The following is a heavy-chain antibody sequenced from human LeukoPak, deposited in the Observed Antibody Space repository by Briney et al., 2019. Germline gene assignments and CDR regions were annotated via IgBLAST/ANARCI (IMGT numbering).Heavy chain of an antibody. J-gene: IGHJ4*02. CDR2: IYTSGST. CDR3: ARDHCSSTSCYYGVDY. V-gene: IGHV4-61*02. D-gene: IGHD2-2*01. Sequence: NPSQTLSLTCTVSGGSISSGSYYWSWIRQPAGKGLEWIGRIYTSGSTNYIPSLKSRVTISVDTSKNQFSLKLSSVTAADTAVYYCARDHCSSTSCYYGVDYWGQGTLVTVSS. CDR1: GGSISSGSYY.